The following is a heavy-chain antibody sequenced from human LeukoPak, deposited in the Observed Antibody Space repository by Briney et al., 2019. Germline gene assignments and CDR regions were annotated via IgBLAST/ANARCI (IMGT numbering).Heavy chain of an antibody. CDR2: IRSSGGT. J-gene: IGHJ4*02. D-gene: IGHD6-19*01. Sequence: SETLSLTCTVSGGSINSYYWSWIRQPAGKGLEWIGRIRSSGGTSYNPSLKSRVTMSVDTSKNQFSLSLSSVTDADTAMYYCASTGREWLAYFDSWGQGTLVTVSS. CDR3: ASTGREWLAYFDS. CDR1: GGSINSYY. V-gene: IGHV4-4*07.